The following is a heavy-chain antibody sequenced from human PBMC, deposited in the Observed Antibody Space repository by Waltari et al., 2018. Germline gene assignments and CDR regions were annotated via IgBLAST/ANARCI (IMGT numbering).Heavy chain of an antibody. J-gene: IGHJ4*02. V-gene: IGHV1-2*02. CDR3: ARDGSSVMVEFDF. CDR2: INAKRGNT. CDR1: GFSFNDYSY. D-gene: IGHD5-18*01. Sequence: QVQLVQSGAEVKEPGASVKVSCKASGFSFNDYSYMYWVRQAPGQGLEWMGWINAKRGNTNYARKILGRVTMTRDTSISTGYMELSRLTSDDTALYYCARDGSSVMVEFDFWGQGTLVTVSS.